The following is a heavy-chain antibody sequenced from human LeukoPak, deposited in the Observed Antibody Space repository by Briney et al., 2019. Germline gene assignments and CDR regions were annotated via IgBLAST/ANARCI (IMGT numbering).Heavy chain of an antibody. Sequence: SLRLAWAAAGFTVSSYWIHWVRQDPGEGLVWVSRSNSDGSLTTYADSGNGRLSISRDNAKNTLYLKMNSLRAEDPAVYYCARDPDNTYSRFDYWGQGTLVTVSS. D-gene: IGHD4-11*01. CDR3: ARDPDNTYSRFDY. V-gene: IGHV3-74*01. CDR1: GFTVSSYW. CDR2: SNSDGSLT. J-gene: IGHJ4*02.